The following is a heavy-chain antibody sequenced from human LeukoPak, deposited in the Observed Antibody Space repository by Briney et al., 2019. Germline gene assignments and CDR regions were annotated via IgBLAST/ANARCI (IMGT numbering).Heavy chain of an antibody. CDR2: ISYDGSNK. D-gene: IGHD7-27*01. Sequence: GRSLRLSCAASGFTFSSYAMHWVRQAPGKGLEWVAVISYDGSNKYYADSVKGRFTISRDNSKNTLYLQMNSLRAEDTAVYYCAKALGPFFDYWGQGTLVTVSS. J-gene: IGHJ4*02. V-gene: IGHV3-30*04. CDR3: AKALGPFFDY. CDR1: GFTFSSYA.